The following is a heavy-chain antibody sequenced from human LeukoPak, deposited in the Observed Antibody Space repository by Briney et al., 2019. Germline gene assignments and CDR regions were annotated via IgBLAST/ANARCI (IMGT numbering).Heavy chain of an antibody. Sequence: SETQSLTCTVSSGSISNYYWSWIRQPPGKGLEWIGYIFYSGSTNYNPSLKSRITISVDTSENQFSLKLTSVTAADTAVYYCARVVIRNWLDLWGPGALVTVSS. CDR1: SGSISNYY. V-gene: IGHV4-59*01. CDR2: IFYSGST. CDR3: ARVVIRNWLDL. D-gene: IGHD3-16*02. J-gene: IGHJ5*02.